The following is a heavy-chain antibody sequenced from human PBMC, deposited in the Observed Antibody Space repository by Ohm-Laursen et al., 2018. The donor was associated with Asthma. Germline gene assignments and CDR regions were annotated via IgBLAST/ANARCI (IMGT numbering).Heavy chain of an antibody. D-gene: IGHD7-27*01. CDR2: ISGSGGST. CDR1: GFIFSSYA. CDR3: AAWGSENF. V-gene: IGHV3-23*01. Sequence: SLRLSCAASGFIFSSYAMSWVRQAPGKGLEWVSAISGSGGSTYYADSVKGRFAISRDNPRNTLYLQMNSLRVEDTAVYYCAAWGSENFWGQGTLVTVS. J-gene: IGHJ4*02.